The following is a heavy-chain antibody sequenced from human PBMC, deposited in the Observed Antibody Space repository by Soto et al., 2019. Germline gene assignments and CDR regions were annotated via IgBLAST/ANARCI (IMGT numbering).Heavy chain of an antibody. V-gene: IGHV4-38-2*01. Sequence: PSETLSLTCAVSGYSISSGYYWGWIRQPPGEGLEWIGSIYHSGSTYYNPSLKSRVTISVDTSKNQFSLKLSSVTAADTAVYYCARSQEKHNFDYWGQGTLVTVSS. CDR1: GYSISSGYY. J-gene: IGHJ4*02. CDR3: ARSQEKHNFDY. CDR2: IYHSGST.